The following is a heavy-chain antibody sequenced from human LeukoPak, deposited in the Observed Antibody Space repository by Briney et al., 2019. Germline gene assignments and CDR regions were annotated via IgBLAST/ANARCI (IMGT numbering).Heavy chain of an antibody. CDR3: ARTLPYYYGMDV. V-gene: IGHV3-21*01. Sequence: PGGSLRLSCAASGFTFSSYSMNWVRQAPGKGLEWVSSISSSSSYIYYADSVEGRFTISRDNAKNSLYLQMNSLRAEDTAVYYCARTLPYYYGMDVWGQGTTVTVSS. CDR2: ISSSSSYI. J-gene: IGHJ6*02. CDR1: GFTFSSYS.